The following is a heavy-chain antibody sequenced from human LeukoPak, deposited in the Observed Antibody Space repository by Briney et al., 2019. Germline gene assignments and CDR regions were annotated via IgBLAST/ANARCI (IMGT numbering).Heavy chain of an antibody. CDR1: GDSVSGNSAA. Sequence: SQTLSLTCAISGDSVSGNSAAWNWIRQSPSRGLEWLGRSYYRSKWYNDYAVSVKSRMTIKPDTSKNQFSLQLNSVTPEDTAVYYCARGWPDYYGMDVWGQGTTVTVSS. D-gene: IGHD5-24*01. CDR3: ARGWPDYYGMDV. V-gene: IGHV6-1*01. CDR2: SYYRSKWYN. J-gene: IGHJ6*02.